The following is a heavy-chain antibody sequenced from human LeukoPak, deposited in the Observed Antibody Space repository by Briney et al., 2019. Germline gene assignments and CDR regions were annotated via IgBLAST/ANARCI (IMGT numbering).Heavy chain of an antibody. J-gene: IGHJ6*02. CDR3: ARDYGPFGV. CDR2: IYFSGTT. D-gene: IGHD3-10*01. Sequence: SETLSLTCTVSGASITTYYWSWIRQPPGKGLEWIGYIYFSGTTNYNPSLKSRVTISLDASNKQFSLRLNSVTTADTAVYYCARDYGPFGVWGQGTTVTVSS. V-gene: IGHV4-59*01. CDR1: GASITTYY.